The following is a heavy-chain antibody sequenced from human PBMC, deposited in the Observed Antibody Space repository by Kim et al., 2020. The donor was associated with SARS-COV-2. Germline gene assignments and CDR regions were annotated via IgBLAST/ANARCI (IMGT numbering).Heavy chain of an antibody. D-gene: IGHD6-13*01. Sequence: TNYAQKHQGRVTMTTDTCTSTAYMERRSLRSDDTAVYYCAREGSWPYFDYWGQGTLVTVSS. J-gene: IGHJ4*02. CDR3: AREGSWPYFDY. V-gene: IGHV1-18*01. CDR2: T.